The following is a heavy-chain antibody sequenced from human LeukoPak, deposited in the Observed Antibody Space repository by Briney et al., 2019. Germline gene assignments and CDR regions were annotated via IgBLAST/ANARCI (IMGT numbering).Heavy chain of an antibody. CDR2: MNPNSGNT. Sequence: ASVKVSCKASGYTFTSYDINWVRQATGQGLEWMGWMNPNSGNTGYAQKFQGRVTMTRNTSISTAYMELSSLRSEDTAVDYCARGYYGSGSPDPEIDYWGQGTLVTVSS. J-gene: IGHJ4*02. CDR1: GYTFTSYD. V-gene: IGHV1-8*01. CDR3: ARGYYGSGSPDPEIDY. D-gene: IGHD3-10*01.